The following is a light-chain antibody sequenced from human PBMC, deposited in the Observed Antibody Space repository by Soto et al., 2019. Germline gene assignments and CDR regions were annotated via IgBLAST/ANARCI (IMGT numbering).Light chain of an antibody. CDR2: EDN. J-gene: IGLJ2*01. Sequence: NFMLTQPHSVSESPGKMVTISCTRSSGSIASNYVQWYQQRPGSAPTTVIYEDNQRPSGVPDRFSGSIDSSSNSASLTISGLKTEDEADYYCQSYDSSIVVFGGGTQLTVL. CDR3: QSYDSSIVV. CDR1: SGSIASNY. V-gene: IGLV6-57*04.